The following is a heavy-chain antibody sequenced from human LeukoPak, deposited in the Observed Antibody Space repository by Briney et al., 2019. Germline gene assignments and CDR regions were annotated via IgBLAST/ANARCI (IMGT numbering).Heavy chain of an antibody. CDR3: AKDRTSSGYYVAFDI. J-gene: IGHJ3*02. D-gene: IGHD3-22*01. V-gene: IGHV3-23*01. CDR1: GFTFSSYG. Sequence: PGGTLRLSCAASGFTFSSYGMSWVRQAPGKGLEWVSAISGSGGSTYYADSVKGRFTISRDNSKNTLYLQMNSLRAEDTAVCYCAKDRTSSGYYVAFDIWGQGTTVTVSS. CDR2: ISGSGGST.